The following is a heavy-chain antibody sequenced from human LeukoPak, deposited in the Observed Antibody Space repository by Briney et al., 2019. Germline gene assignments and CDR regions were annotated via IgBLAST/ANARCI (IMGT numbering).Heavy chain of an antibody. CDR1: GGSISSYY. V-gene: IGHV4-59*01. D-gene: IGHD4-17*01. Sequence: PSETLSLTCTVSGGSISSYYWSWIRQPPGKGLEWIGYIYYSGSTNYNPSLKSRVTISVDTSKNQFSLKLSSVTAADTAVYYCAREGDYGDYSWLDPWGQGTLVTVSS. CDR3: AREGDYGDYSWLDP. CDR2: IYYSGST. J-gene: IGHJ5*02.